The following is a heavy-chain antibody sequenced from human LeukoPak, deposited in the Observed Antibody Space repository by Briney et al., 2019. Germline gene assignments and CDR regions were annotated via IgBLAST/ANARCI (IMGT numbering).Heavy chain of an antibody. CDR2: MNPNSGNT. J-gene: IGHJ3*02. D-gene: IGHD1-26*01. Sequence: ASVKVSCKASGYTFTSYDINWVRQATGQGLEWMGWMNPNSGNTDYAQKFQGRVTMTRNTSISTAYMELSSLRSEDTAVYYCATRVGAEEGGAFDIWGQGTMVTVSS. CDR3: ATRVGAEEGGAFDI. V-gene: IGHV1-8*01. CDR1: GYTFTSYD.